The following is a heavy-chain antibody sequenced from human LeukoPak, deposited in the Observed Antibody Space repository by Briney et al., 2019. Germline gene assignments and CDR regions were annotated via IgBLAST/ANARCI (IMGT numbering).Heavy chain of an antibody. CDR1: GFTFRRYG. J-gene: IGHJ4*02. Sequence: GGSLTLSCAASGFTFRRYGMTGLRQAPGQRLAGVSSISGSGGSTYYADTVKGQFTISRDNSKNTLYLQMNSLRAEDTAVYYCAKEANDWYPRPLDYWGQGTLVTVSS. D-gene: IGHD3-9*01. V-gene: IGHV3-23*01. CDR2: ISGSGGST. CDR3: AKEANDWYPRPLDY.